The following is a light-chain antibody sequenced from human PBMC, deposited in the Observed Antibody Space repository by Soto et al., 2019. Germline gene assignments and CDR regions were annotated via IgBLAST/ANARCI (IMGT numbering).Light chain of an antibody. CDR1: QSVSSSY. Sequence: EIVLTQSPGTLSLSPGERATLSCRVSQSVSSSYLAWYQQKPGQAPRLLIYGASSRATGIPDRFSGSGSGTDFTLTISRLEPEDFAVCYCQQYGSSPLTFGGGTKVDIK. V-gene: IGKV3-20*01. J-gene: IGKJ4*01. CDR3: QQYGSSPLT. CDR2: GAS.